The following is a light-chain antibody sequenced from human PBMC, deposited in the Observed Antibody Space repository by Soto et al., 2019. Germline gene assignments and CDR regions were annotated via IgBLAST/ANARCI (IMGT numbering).Light chain of an antibody. Sequence: VLTQRASVSGSPGQSITISCTGTSSDIGAYNYVSWYQQHPGKAPKLLIYEVTNRPSGVSDRFSGSKSGNTASLTISGLQAEDEANYYCNSYTTLSNRVFGTGTKVTVL. CDR1: SSDIGAYNY. CDR2: EVT. V-gene: IGLV2-14*01. CDR3: NSYTTLSNRV. J-gene: IGLJ1*01.